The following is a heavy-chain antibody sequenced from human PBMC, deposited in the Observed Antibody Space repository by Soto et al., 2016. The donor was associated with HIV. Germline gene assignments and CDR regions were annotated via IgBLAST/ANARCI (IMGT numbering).Heavy chain of an antibody. J-gene: IGHJ4*02. V-gene: IGHV3-23*01. CDR3: AKRGNSGNYQDYYFDY. D-gene: IGHD1-26*01. CDR2: ISGNGGTT. CDR1: GFTFSSYA. Sequence: EVQLLESGGGLVQPGGSLRLSCVASGFTFSSYAMSWVRQAPGKGLEWVSSISGNGGTTYYADSVKGRFTVSRDNSKNTLYLQMNSLRAEDTAIYYCAKRGNSGNYQDYYFDYWGQGTLVTVSS.